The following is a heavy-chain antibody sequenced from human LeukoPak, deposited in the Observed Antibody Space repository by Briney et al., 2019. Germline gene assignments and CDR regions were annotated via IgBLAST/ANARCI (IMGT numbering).Heavy chain of an antibody. J-gene: IGHJ4*02. CDR3: ARDLFSSGYYPYYFDY. Sequence: PGGSLRLSCEGSAFIFSGHWMNWVRQTPGKGLEWVASIKEDGSERQYVDSVKGRFTISRDNAKNSLYLQMNSLRAEDTAVYYCARDLFSSGYYPYYFDYWGQGTLVTVSS. CDR2: IKEDGSER. V-gene: IGHV3-7*03. CDR1: AFIFSGHW. D-gene: IGHD3-22*01.